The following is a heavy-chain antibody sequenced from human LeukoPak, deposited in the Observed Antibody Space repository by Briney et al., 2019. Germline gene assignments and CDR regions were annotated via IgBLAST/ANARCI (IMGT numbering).Heavy chain of an antibody. CDR3: ARKDGDV. Sequence: SETLSLTCTVSGDSISSHYWSWIRQPPGGRLEWVGYIYYSGSTKNNPSLKSRVTMSVDTSKNQISLKLTSVTAADTAVYYCARKDGDVWGKGTSVTVSS. CDR2: IYYSGST. D-gene: IGHD5-24*01. J-gene: IGHJ6*04. CDR1: GDSISSHY. V-gene: IGHV4-59*11.